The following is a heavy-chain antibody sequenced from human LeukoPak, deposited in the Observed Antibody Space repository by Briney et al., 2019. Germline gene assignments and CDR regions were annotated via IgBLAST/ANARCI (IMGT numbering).Heavy chain of an antibody. CDR1: GFTFTSSA. CDR2: IVLGSGNT. V-gene: IGHV1-58*02. D-gene: IGHD2-2*01. J-gene: IGHJ4*02. CDR3: ARVEGRSPGGYYFDY. Sequence: GASVKVSCKASGFTFTSSAMQWVRQARGQRLEWIGWIVLGSGNTNYAQKFQGRVTITTDESTSTAYMELSSLRSEDTAVYYCARVEGRSPGGYYFDYWGQGTLVTVSS.